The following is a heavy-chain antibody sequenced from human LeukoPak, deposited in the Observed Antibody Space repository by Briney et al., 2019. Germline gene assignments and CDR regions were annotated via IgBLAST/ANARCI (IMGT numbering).Heavy chain of an antibody. J-gene: IGHJ4*02. CDR2: IGSSGAIR. CDR3: ALLAVASDFDY. CDR1: GFTFSSYS. V-gene: IGHV3-48*04. Sequence: GGSLRLSCAASGFTFSSYSMNWVRQAPGKGLEWVSNIGSSGAIRHYADSVKGRFSISRDNAENSLFLQMNSLRVEDTGIYYCALLAVASDFDYWGQGALVTVSS. D-gene: IGHD6-19*01.